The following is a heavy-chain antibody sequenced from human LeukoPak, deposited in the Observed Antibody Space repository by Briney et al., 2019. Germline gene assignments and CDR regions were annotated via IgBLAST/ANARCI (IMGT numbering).Heavy chain of an antibody. CDR3: ARSPVAGTFDY. Sequence: ASVKVSCKASGYSFTDYYMHWVRRAPGQGLEWMGWIYPKSGGTKYAQKFQGRVTMTRDTSISTAYMELSRLRYDDTAVYYCARSPVAGTFDYWGQGTLVTVSS. V-gene: IGHV1-2*02. J-gene: IGHJ4*02. D-gene: IGHD6-19*01. CDR2: IYPKSGGT. CDR1: GYSFTDYY.